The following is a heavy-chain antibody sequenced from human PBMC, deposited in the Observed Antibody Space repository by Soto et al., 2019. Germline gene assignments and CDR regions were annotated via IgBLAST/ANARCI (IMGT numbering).Heavy chain of an antibody. CDR2: ITWNSGTT. V-gene: IGHV3-9*01. Sequence: EVQLVESGGGLVQPGRSLRLSCVASGFIFDDFDMHWVRQVPGKGLEWVSHITWNSGTTCYAYSVKGRFTISRDNAKKSLYLQMNSLRVEDTALYYCAKDLGGGGYRDVWGKATTVIVSS. CDR3: AKDLGGGGYRDV. CDR1: GFIFDDFD. D-gene: IGHD3-16*01. J-gene: IGHJ6*03.